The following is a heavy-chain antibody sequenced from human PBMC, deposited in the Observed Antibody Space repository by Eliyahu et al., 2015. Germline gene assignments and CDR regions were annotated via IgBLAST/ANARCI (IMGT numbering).Heavy chain of an antibody. J-gene: IGHJ4*02. CDR1: GSTFSTYT. Sequence: EVKKPGSSVKVSCKASGSTFSTYTISWVRQAPGQGLEWMGGIIPIFGTANYAQKFQGXVTITADESTSTAYMELSSLRSEDTAVYYCAREGRGPATVNPFDYWGQGTLVTVSS. CDR2: IIPIFGTA. V-gene: IGHV1-69*01. D-gene: IGHD4-11*01. CDR3: AREGRGPATVNPFDY.